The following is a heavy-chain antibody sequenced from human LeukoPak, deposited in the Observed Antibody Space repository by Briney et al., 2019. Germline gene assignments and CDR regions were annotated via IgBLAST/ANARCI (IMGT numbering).Heavy chain of an antibody. CDR2: IYNSGST. V-gene: IGHV4-59*01. CDR1: DGSIIIYQ. D-gene: IGHD3-22*01. Sequence: PSGTLSLTLTASDGSIIIYQWSWIRQPPGNCLAWDCYIYNSGSTNYNPSLKSRVTISVDTFKNQFFLDLRTVIAEGTALYYWVRGTWVPSLVVINYYFDYWGQGTLVTVSS. CDR3: VRGTWVPSLVVINYYFDY. J-gene: IGHJ4*02.